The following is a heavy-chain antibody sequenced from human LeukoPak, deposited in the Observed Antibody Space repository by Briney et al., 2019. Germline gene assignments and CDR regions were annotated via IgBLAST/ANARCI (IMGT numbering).Heavy chain of an antibody. Sequence: GGSLRLSCAASGFTFNSYSMNWVRQAPGKGLEWVSSISSSSSYIYYADSVKGRFTISRDNAKNSLYLQMNSLRAEDTAVYYCARKWWENWFDSWGQGALVTVSS. CDR1: GFTFNSYS. V-gene: IGHV3-21*04. J-gene: IGHJ5*01. CDR3: ARKWWENWFDS. D-gene: IGHD2-15*01. CDR2: ISSSSSYI.